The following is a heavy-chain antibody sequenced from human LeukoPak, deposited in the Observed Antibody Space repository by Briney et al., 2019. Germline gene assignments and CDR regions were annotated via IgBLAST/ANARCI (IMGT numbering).Heavy chain of an antibody. CDR1: GFTFSSYA. V-gene: IGHV3-30*18. CDR3: AKDLKWDLTDGFDY. CDR2: ISYDVSNK. J-gene: IGHJ4*02. Sequence: PGGSLRLSCAASGFTFSSYAMHWVRQAPGKGLEWVALISYDVSNKYYADSVKGRFTISRDNSKNTLYLQMNSLRVEDTAVYYCAKDLKWDLTDGFDYWGQGTLVTVSS. D-gene: IGHD1-26*01.